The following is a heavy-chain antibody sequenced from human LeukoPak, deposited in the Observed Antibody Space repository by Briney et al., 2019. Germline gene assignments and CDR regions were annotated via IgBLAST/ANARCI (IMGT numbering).Heavy chain of an antibody. Sequence: SRSTNYNPSLNSRVTISVDTSKNQFSLKLSSVTAADTAVYYCARVVRRCSSTSCYARWFDPWGQGTLVTVSS. V-gene: IGHV4-34*01. D-gene: IGHD2-2*01. CDR3: ARVVRRCSSTSCYARWFDP. CDR2: SRST. J-gene: IGHJ5*02.